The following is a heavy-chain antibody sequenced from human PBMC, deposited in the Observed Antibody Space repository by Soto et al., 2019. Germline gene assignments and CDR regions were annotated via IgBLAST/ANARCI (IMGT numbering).Heavy chain of an antibody. CDR3: AAPPGPFDY. D-gene: IGHD7-27*01. V-gene: IGHV3-30*03. Sequence: QVHLVESGGGVVQPGRSLRLSCAASGFTFSNYGMHWVRQAPGRGLEWVALISYDGGNKYYADSVKGRFTISRDNSKNTLYLQMSSLSTEDTAVYYCAAPPGPFDYGGQGTLVTVSS. J-gene: IGHJ4*02. CDR2: ISYDGGNK. CDR1: GFTFSNYG.